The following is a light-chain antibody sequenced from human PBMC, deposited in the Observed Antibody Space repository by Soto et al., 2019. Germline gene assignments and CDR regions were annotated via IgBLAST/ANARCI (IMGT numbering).Light chain of an antibody. J-gene: IGKJ1*01. CDR3: LQTYSAPWT. V-gene: IGKV1-39*01. CDR1: QSISYY. Sequence: DIQMTQSPSSLSASVADRVIITCRATQSISYYLSWYQQKSGKAPKLLIYAASSLQSGVPSRFSGSGSGAGFTLTISSLQPEDFATYYCLQTYSAPWTFGQGTKVEIE. CDR2: AAS.